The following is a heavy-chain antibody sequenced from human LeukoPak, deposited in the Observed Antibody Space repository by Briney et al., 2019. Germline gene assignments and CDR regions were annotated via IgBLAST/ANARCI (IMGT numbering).Heavy chain of an antibody. Sequence: PGRSLRLSCAASGFTFSSYGMHWVRQAPGKGLEWVAVISYDGSNKYYADSVKGRFTISRDNSKNTLYLQMNSLRAEDTAVYYCAREYFDWFTFIDYWGQGTLVTVSS. J-gene: IGHJ4*02. CDR3: AREYFDWFTFIDY. D-gene: IGHD3-9*01. CDR2: ISYDGSNK. V-gene: IGHV3-30*03. CDR1: GFTFSSYG.